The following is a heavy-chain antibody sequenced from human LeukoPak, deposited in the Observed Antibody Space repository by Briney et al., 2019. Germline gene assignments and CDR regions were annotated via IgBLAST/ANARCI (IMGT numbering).Heavy chain of an antibody. CDR3: ARSGDIVVVPAAIVSEYFQH. CDR2: INPNSGGT. V-gene: IGHV1-2*02. Sequence: ASVKVSCKASGYTFTGYYMHWVRQAPGQGLEWMGWINPNSGGTNYAQKFQGRVTMTRDTSISTAYMELSRLRSDDTAVYYCARSGDIVVVPAAIVSEYFQHWGQGTLVTVSS. J-gene: IGHJ1*01. D-gene: IGHD2-2*01. CDR1: GYTFTGYY.